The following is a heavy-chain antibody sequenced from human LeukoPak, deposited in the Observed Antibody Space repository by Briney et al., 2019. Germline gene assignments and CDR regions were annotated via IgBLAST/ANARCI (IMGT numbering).Heavy chain of an antibody. V-gene: IGHV3-53*01. CDR1: WFTVSSHY. Sequence: GSLRLSCAASWFTVSSHYMSWVRQAPGEGPEWVPVIYSGGSTYYADSVKGRFTISRDNSKNTLYLQMNSLRAEDTAVYYCAREAPSGYDYLDYWGQGTLVTVSS. CDR3: AREAPSGYDYLDY. CDR2: IYSGGST. J-gene: IGHJ4*02. D-gene: IGHD5-12*01.